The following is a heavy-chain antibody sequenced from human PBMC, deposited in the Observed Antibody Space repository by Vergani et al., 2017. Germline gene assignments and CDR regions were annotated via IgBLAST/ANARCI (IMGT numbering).Heavy chain of an antibody. D-gene: IGHD7-27*01. Sequence: QVTLKESGPALVKPTQTLTLTCTFSGFSLSTSRMRVSWIRQPPGKALEWLARIDWDDDKFYSTSLKTRLTISKDTSKNQVVLTMTNMDPVDTATYYCAGSSTWGSTGFDSWGQGTLVTVSS. J-gene: IGHJ4*02. CDR1: GFSLSTSRMR. CDR2: IDWDDDK. V-gene: IGHV2-70*04. CDR3: AGSSTWGSTGFDS.